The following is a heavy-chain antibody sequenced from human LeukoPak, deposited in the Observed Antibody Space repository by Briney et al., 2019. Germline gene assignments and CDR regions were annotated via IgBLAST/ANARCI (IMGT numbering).Heavy chain of an antibody. D-gene: IGHD1-26*01. J-gene: IGHJ4*02. CDR1: GGSIGFYY. Sequence: PSETLSLTCTVSGGSIGFYYWSWIRRPPGKGLEWIGYIYYTGNTDYNPSLKSRVTISVDTSKNQFSLKLSSVTAADTAVYYCARGGGANFDYWGQGTLVTVSS. CDR2: IYYTGNT. CDR3: ARGGGANFDY. V-gene: IGHV4-59*08.